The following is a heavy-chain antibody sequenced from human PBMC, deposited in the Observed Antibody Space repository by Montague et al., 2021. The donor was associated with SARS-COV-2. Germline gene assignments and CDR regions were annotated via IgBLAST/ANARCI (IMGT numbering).Heavy chain of an antibody. V-gene: IGHV4-59*01. CDR2: MYYSGST. CDR3: ARARGGTIFGVIGAYCGMDI. J-gene: IGHJ6*02. D-gene: IGHD3-3*01. CDR1: GGSISNYY. Sequence: SETLSLTCTVSGGSISNYYWSWIQQSPGKGLEWIAYMYYSGSTKYNPSLKSRATISVDTSKNQFSLTLSSMTAADTAAYYCARARGGTIFGVIGAYCGMDIWGQGTTVTVS.